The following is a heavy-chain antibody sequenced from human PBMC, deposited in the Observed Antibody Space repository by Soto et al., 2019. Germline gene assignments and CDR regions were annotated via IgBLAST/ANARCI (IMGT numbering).Heavy chain of an antibody. CDR3: ARGYSTSPNWFDP. V-gene: IGHV3-7*03. CDR2: IKRDESEK. D-gene: IGHD6-13*01. J-gene: IGHJ5*02. CDR1: GFTFSSYW. Sequence: PGGSLRLSCAASGFTFSSYWMSWVRQAPGKGLEWVANIKRDESEKYYVDSVKGRFTISRDNAKNSLCLQMNSLRAEDTAVYYCARGYSTSPNWFDPWGQGTLVTVSS.